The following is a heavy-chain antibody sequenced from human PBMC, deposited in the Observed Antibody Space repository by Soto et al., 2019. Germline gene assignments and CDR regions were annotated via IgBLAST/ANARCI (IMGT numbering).Heavy chain of an antibody. D-gene: IGHD5-12*01. Sequence: EVQLLESGGGLVQPGGSLRLSCAASGFTFSSYAMSWVCQAPGKGLEWVSSISDSGGTTYYADSVKGRFTISRDNSKNTLYLQMNSLRAEDTALYYCAKVKTWTYLDYWGQGTLVTVSS. J-gene: IGHJ4*02. CDR2: ISDSGGTT. CDR1: GFTFSSYA. V-gene: IGHV3-23*01. CDR3: AKVKTWTYLDY.